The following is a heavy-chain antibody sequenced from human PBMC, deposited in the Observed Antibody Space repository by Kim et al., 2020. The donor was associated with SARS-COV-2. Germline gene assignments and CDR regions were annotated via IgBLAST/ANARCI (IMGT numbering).Heavy chain of an antibody. J-gene: IGHJ3*02. Sequence: GGSLRLSCAASGFTFSTFWMHWVRQVPGKGLVWVSRINSDGSTISYADSVKGRFTISRDNAKNMVCLQMDSLRAEDTAVYYCASAVAGTRNAFDIWGQGTMVTVSS. D-gene: IGHD6-13*01. CDR2: INSDGSTI. CDR1: GFTFSTFW. CDR3: ASAVAGTRNAFDI. V-gene: IGHV3-74*01.